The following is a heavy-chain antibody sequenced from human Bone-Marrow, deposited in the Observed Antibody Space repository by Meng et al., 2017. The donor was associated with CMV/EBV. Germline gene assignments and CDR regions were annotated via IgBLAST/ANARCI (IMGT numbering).Heavy chain of an antibody. CDR3: ARVGRRELLPDY. CDR1: GDSVSSNSAA. V-gene: IGHV6-1*01. Sequence: SETLSLACAISGDSVSSNSAAWNWIRQSPSRGLEWLGRTYYRSKWYNDYAVSVKSRITINPDTSKNQFSLQLNSVTPEDTAVYYCARVGRRELLPDYWGQGTLVTVYS. D-gene: IGHD1-26*01. J-gene: IGHJ4*02. CDR2: TYYRSKWYN.